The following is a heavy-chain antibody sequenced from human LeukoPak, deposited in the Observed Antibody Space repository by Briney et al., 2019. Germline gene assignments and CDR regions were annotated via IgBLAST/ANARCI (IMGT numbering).Heavy chain of an antibody. J-gene: IGHJ4*02. CDR1: GFTVSSNS. CDR2: IYSDNT. CDR3: AKHSFLIAVAGSYDY. Sequence: GGSLRLSCTVSGFTVSSNSMSWVRQAPGKGLEWVSFIYSDNTHYSDSVKGRFTISRDNSKNTLYLQMNSLRAEDTAVYYCAKHSFLIAVAGSYDYWGQGTLVTVSS. V-gene: IGHV3-53*01. D-gene: IGHD6-19*01.